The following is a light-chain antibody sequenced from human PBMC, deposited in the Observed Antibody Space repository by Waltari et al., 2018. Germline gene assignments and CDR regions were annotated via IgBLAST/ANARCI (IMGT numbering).Light chain of an antibody. CDR2: EAS. V-gene: IGKV1-5*03. CDR1: QSIRSS. J-gene: IGKJ4*01. CDR3: QQCNSYLLT. Sequence: DLQMTQSPSTLSASVGDRVTITCRASQSIRSSLAWYQQKPGKAPKVVIYEASSLESGVPSRFSGSGSGTEFTLTISSLQPDDFATYYCQQCNSYLLTFGGGTKVEIK.